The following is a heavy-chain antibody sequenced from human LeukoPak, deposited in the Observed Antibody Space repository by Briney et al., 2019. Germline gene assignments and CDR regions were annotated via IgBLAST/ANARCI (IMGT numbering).Heavy chain of an antibody. J-gene: IGHJ4*02. CDR2: ISGSGGST. V-gene: IGHV3-23*01. Sequence: GGSLRLSCTASGFTFSTYAMSWVRQAPGKGLEWVSAISGSGGSTYYADSVKGRFTISRDNSKNTLYLQMNSLRAEDTAVYYCVKELDSSGYFDFWGQGTLVTVSS. CDR3: VKELDSSGYFDF. D-gene: IGHD3-22*01. CDR1: GFTFSTYA.